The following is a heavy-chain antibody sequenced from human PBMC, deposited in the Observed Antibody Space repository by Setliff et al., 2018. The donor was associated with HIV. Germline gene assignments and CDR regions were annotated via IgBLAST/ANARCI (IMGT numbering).Heavy chain of an antibody. Sequence: NPSETLSLTCTVSGGSISDYSDHWGWIRQPPGKGLEWIGNIYYSGSTYYNPSLKSRVTMSVDTSKNQFSLKLSSVTATDTAVYYCARGKRGGNYYFDYWGQGTLVTVSS. CDR2: IYYSGST. J-gene: IGHJ4*02. CDR3: ARGKRGGNYYFDY. D-gene: IGHD1-7*01. V-gene: IGHV4-39*01. CDR1: GGSISDYSDH.